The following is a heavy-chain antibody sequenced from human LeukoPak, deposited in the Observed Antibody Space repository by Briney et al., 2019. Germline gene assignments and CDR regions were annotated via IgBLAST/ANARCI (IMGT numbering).Heavy chain of an antibody. CDR3: AKWARAYRPELEKWFDP. CDR1: GFSSTIYA. Sequence: ECLRLSCAPSGFSSTIYAMSWVRHAPGRWLEWVSSIIGSVGSTYYADSVQGRFTISRDKSQNPLYMQMTSLRAEDTAVDYCAKWARAYRPELEKWFDPWGEGTLVTVYS. D-gene: IGHD2-21*01. CDR2: IIGSVGST. V-gene: IGHV3-23*01. J-gene: IGHJ5*02.